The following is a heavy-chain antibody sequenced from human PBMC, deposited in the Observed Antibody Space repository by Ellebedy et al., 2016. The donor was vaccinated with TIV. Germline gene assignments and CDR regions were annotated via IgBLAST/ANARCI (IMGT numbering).Heavy chain of an antibody. CDR3: ARGDIAARHEIDY. CDR1: GYTFTSYG. CDR2: ISAYNGNT. Sequence: ASVKVSCXASGYTFTSYGISWVRQAPGQGLEWMGWISAYNGNTNYAQKFQGRVTMTRDTSTSTVYMELSSLRSEDTAVYYCARGDIAARHEIDYWGQGTLVTVSS. D-gene: IGHD6-6*01. V-gene: IGHV1-18*01. J-gene: IGHJ4*02.